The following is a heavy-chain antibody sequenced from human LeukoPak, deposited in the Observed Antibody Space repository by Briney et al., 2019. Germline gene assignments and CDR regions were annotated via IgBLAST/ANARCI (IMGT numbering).Heavy chain of an antibody. D-gene: IGHD6-19*01. Sequence: GGSLRLSCAASGFTFSSFWMSWVRQAPGKGLEWVANIKQDGSEKYSVDSVKGRFTISRDNAKKTLYLQMNSLRADDTAVYYCARSRWLDAFDYWGQGTLVTVSS. CDR1: GFTFSSFW. V-gene: IGHV3-7*01. CDR3: ARSRWLDAFDY. J-gene: IGHJ4*02. CDR2: IKQDGSEK.